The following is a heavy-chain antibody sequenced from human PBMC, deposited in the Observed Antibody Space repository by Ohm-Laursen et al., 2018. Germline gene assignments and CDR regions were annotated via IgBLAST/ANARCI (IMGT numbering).Heavy chain of an antibody. CDR3: LSGSGYSSP. V-gene: IGHV3-74*01. J-gene: IGHJ3*01. D-gene: IGHD3-22*01. CDR2: IKGDGGRI. Sequence: SLRLSCAASGFTFSSSWMNWVRQAPGKGLVWVSGIKGDGGRINYADSVKGRFTISRDNAKNTLYLQMNSLRVEDTAVYYCLSGSGYSSPWGQGTMVTVSS. CDR1: GFTFSSSW.